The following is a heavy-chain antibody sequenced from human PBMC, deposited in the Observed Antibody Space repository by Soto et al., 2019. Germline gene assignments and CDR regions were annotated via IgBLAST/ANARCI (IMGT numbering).Heavy chain of an antibody. CDR1: GYTFTGYY. Sequence: GASVKVSCKASGYTFTGYYMHWVRQAPGQGLEWMGWINPNSGGTNYAQKFQGRVTMTRDTSISTAYMELSRLRSDDTAVYYCARDLFQRYCSSTSCAYDYYYGMDVWGQGTTVTAP. J-gene: IGHJ6*02. V-gene: IGHV1-2*02. D-gene: IGHD2-2*01. CDR3: ARDLFQRYCSSTSCAYDYYYGMDV. CDR2: INPNSGGT.